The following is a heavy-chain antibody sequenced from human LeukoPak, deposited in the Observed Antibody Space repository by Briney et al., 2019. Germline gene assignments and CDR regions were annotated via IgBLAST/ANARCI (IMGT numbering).Heavy chain of an antibody. J-gene: IGHJ6*02. D-gene: IGHD2-15*01. Sequence: GGSLRLSCAASGFTFSSYAMSWVRQAPGKGLEWVSAISGSGGSTYYADSVKGRFTISRDNAKNSLYLQMNSLRAEDTAVYYCARGDKDYYYGMDVWGQGTTVTVSS. V-gene: IGHV3-23*01. CDR2: ISGSGGST. CDR3: ARGDKDYYYGMDV. CDR1: GFTFSSYA.